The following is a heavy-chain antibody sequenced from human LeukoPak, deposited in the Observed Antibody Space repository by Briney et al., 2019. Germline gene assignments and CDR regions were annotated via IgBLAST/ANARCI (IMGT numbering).Heavy chain of an antibody. J-gene: IGHJ4*02. V-gene: IGHV4-30-4*08. CDR3: ARDADMVRGPWGYFDY. CDR1: DGSLSSNSYY. CDR2: IYYSGST. Sequence: SETLSLTGTVSDGSLSSNSYYWGWIRQPPGKGLEWIGYIYYSGSTYYNPSLKSRVTISVDTSKNQFSLKLSSVTAADTGVYYCARDADMVRGPWGYFDYWGQGTLVTVSS. D-gene: IGHD3-10*01.